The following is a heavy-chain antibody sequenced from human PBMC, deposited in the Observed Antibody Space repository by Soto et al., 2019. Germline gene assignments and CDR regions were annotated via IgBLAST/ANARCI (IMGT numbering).Heavy chain of an antibody. Sequence: GGSLRLSCAASGFTFSSYAMSWVRQPPGKGLEWVSAISGSGGSTYYADSVKGRFTISRDNSKNTLYLQMNSLRAEDTAVYYCAKDQGQEYYYDSSGYYPFDYWGQGTLVTVSS. CDR1: GFTFSSYA. J-gene: IGHJ4*02. D-gene: IGHD3-22*01. V-gene: IGHV3-23*01. CDR3: AKDQGQEYYYDSSGYYPFDY. CDR2: ISGSGGST.